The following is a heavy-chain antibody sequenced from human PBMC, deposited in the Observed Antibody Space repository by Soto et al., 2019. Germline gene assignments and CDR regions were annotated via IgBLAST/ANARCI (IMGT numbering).Heavy chain of an antibody. CDR2: IIPLFGTP. CDR1: GDAFSSFT. Sequence: QVQLVQSGAEVKKPGSSVRVSCKASGDAFSSFTLSWVRQAPGQGLEWMGGIIPLFGTPNYAQKFQGRVTISADKSTNTSNMELSSLTSEDTAVYYCATLTTLQISGYWTRRYSGMDVWGLGTEVTVTS. D-gene: IGHD5-18*01. CDR3: ATLTTLQISGYWTRRYSGMDV. V-gene: IGHV1-69*06. J-gene: IGHJ6*01.